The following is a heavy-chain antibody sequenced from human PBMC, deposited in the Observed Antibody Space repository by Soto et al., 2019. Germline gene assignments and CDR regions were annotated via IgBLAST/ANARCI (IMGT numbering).Heavy chain of an antibody. Sequence: QVQLVQSGAEVKTPGASVKGSCKTSGYTFTSYHISWVRQAPGQGLEWMGWISAYTTNTNYAQKFEDRATRTTDTLTSTDYMELRSLRSYATAVYYCARDPPTTDYWGQGTLVTVSS. CDR2: ISAYTTNT. V-gene: IGHV1-18*01. CDR3: ARDPPTTDY. D-gene: IGHD1-7*01. J-gene: IGHJ4*02. CDR1: GYTFTSYH.